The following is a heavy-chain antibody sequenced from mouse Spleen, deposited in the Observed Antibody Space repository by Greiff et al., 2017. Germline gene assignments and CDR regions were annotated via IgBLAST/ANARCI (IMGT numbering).Heavy chain of an antibody. CDR2: IWSGGST. V-gene: IGHV2-2*01. J-gene: IGHJ3*01. Sequence: VQRVESGPGLVQPSQSLSITCTVSGFSLTSYGVHWVRQSPGKGLEWLGVIWSGGSTDYNAAFISRLSISKDNSKSQVFFKMNSLQADDTAIYYCARMGDGYSAWFAYWGQGTLVTVSA. CDR1: GFSLTSYG. CDR3: ARMGDGYSAWFAY. D-gene: IGHD2-3*01.